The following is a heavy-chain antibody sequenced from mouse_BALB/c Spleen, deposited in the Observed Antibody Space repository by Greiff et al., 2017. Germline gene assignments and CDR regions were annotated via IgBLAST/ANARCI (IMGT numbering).Heavy chain of an antibody. Sequence: QSGPGLVKPSQSLSLTCSVTGYSITSGYYWNWIRQFPGNKLEWMGYISYDGSNNYNPSLKNRISITRDTSKNQFFLKLNSVTTEDTATYYCARKYGNYFDYWGQGTTLTVSS. V-gene: IGHV3-6*02. CDR2: ISYDGSN. CDR1: GYSITSGYY. J-gene: IGHJ2*01. D-gene: IGHD2-10*02. CDR3: ARKYGNYFDY.